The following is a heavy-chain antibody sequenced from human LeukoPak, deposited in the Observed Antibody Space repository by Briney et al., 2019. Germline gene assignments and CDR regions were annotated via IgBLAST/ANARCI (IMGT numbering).Heavy chain of an antibody. D-gene: IGHD5-24*01. Sequence: PSETLSLTCNVSGDSISSRNYYWAWIRQPPGKGLEWIGSINFIGSANYFPSLKSRVTISIDTSENQFSLNLRSVTATDTAVYYCARLPIGIYGYSLDYWGRGTLVTVSS. CDR1: GDSISSRNYY. CDR2: INFIGSA. CDR3: ARLPIGIYGYSLDY. J-gene: IGHJ4*02. V-gene: IGHV4-39*01.